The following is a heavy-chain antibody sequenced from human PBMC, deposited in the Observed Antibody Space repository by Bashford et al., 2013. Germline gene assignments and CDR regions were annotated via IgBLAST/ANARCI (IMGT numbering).Heavy chain of an antibody. CDR2: ISAHSGNT. J-gene: IGHJ4*02. CDR3: ARVYLGITMIVVAPGDY. V-gene: IGHV1-18*01. Sequence: WVRQAPGQGLEWMGWISAHSGNTNYAQKFQGRVSMTTDTSTSTAYMDLRSLRSDDTAVYYCARVYLGITMIVVAPGDYWGQGTLVTVSS. D-gene: IGHD3-22*01.